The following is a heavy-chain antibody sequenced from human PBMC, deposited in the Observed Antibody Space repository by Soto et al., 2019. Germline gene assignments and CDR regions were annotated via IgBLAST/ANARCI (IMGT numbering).Heavy chain of an antibody. D-gene: IGHD3-10*01. V-gene: IGHV4-28*01. CDR3: ARNSGLKTGRLDY. Sequence: SETLSLTCTVPGYSIGSYNWWGWIRQPPGKGLEWIGYIYYTVSTYYNLSLKSRVTLSVDTAKDQFSMTLGSVTAADTAVYYCARNSGLKTGRLDYWGPGILVTVSS. CDR2: IYYTVST. J-gene: IGHJ4*02. CDR1: GYSIGSYNW.